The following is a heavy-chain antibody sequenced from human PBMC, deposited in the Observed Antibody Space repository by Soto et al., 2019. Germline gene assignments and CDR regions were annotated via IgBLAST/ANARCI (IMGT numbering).Heavy chain of an antibody. CDR2: TYYRSKWYN. J-gene: IGHJ4*02. V-gene: IGHV6-1*01. Sequence: QSPTLSLTCAISGDSVSSNSAAWNWIRQSPSRGLEWLGRTYYRSKWYNDYAVSVKSRITINPDTSKNQFSLQLNSVTPEDTAVYYCARVPHYSSSWYLVYWGQGTLVTVSS. CDR1: GDSVSSNSAA. CDR3: ARVPHYSSSWYLVY. D-gene: IGHD6-13*01.